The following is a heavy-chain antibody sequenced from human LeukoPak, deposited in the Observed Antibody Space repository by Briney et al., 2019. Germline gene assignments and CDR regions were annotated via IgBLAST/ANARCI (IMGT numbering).Heavy chain of an antibody. V-gene: IGHV4-34*01. CDR3: AGTYYYGSGGVY. Sequence: SETLSLTCAVYGGSFSGYYWSWIRQPPGKGLEWIGEINHSGSTNYNPSLKSRVTISVDTSKNQFSLKLSSVTAADTAVYYCAGTYYYGSGGVYWGQGTLVTVSS. CDR2: INHSGST. J-gene: IGHJ4*02. CDR1: GGSFSGYY. D-gene: IGHD3-10*01.